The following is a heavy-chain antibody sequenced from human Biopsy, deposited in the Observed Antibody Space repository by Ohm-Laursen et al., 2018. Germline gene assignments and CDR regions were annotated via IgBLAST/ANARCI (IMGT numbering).Heavy chain of an antibody. CDR3: ARVLLPAAAVHYGMDV. CDR1: GFDFSDYS. Sequence: SLRLSCTASGFDFSDYSMSWVRQAPGKGLEWVSSVTTTSSYIYYADSVKGRFTISRDNAKNSLYLQMNSLRAEDTAVYYCARVLLPAAAVHYGMDVWGQGTTVTASS. CDR2: VTTTSSYI. V-gene: IGHV3-21*01. D-gene: IGHD2-2*01. J-gene: IGHJ6*02.